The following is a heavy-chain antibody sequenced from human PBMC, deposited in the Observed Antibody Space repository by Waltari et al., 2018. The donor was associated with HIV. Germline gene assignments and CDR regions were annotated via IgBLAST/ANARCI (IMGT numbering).Heavy chain of an antibody. CDR2: IYYIGST. J-gene: IGHJ5*02. CDR3: ASATYYYDQSSLDNWFDP. Sequence: QLQQQESGPGLVKPSETMYLTCTVSGGSISSSSYYWGWIRQPPGKGLEWIGSIYYIGSTYYNPSLKSRVTISVDTSKNQFSLKLSSVTAADTAVYYCASATYYYDQSSLDNWFDPWGQGTLVTVSS. CDR1: GGSISSSSYY. V-gene: IGHV4-39*01. D-gene: IGHD3-22*01.